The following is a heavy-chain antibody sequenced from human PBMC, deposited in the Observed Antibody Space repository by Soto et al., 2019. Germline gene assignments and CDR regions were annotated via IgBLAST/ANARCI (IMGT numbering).Heavy chain of an antibody. Sequence: PSETLSLTCTVSGGSISGYYWSWIRQRPGKGLEWIGYMYNTGSTVYNPSFKSRVTISVDTSKNQFSLKLNSMTAADTAVYYCARHNYGSGSTYFDYWGQGTLVTVSS. D-gene: IGHD3-10*01. CDR1: GGSISGYY. CDR2: MYNTGST. CDR3: ARHNYGSGSTYFDY. J-gene: IGHJ4*02. V-gene: IGHV4-59*08.